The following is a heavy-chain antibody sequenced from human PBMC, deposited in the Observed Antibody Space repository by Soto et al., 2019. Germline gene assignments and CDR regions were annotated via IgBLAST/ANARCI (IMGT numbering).Heavy chain of an antibody. V-gene: IGHV4-39*01. CDR3: ARFDYGDYIFFADY. CDR2: IYYSGST. J-gene: IGHJ4*02. CDR1: GGSISSSSYY. Sequence: SETLSLTCTVSGGSISSSSYYWGWIRQPPGKGLEWIGSIYYSGSTYYNPSLKSRVTISVDTSKNQFSLKLSSVTAADTAVYYCARFDYGDYIFFADYWGQGTLVTVSS. D-gene: IGHD4-17*01.